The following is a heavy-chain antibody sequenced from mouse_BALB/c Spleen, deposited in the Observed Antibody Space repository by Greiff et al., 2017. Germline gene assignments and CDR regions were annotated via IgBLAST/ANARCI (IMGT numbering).Heavy chain of an antibody. V-gene: IGHV5-12-2*01. CDR2: ISNGGGST. Sequence: EVNVVESGGGLVQPGGSLKLSCAASGFTFSSYTMSWVRQTPEKRLEWVAYISNGGGSTYYPDTVKGRFTISRDNAKNTLYLQMSSLKSEDTAMYYCARHLTGLDYWGQGTTLTVSS. J-gene: IGHJ2*01. CDR1: GFTFSSYT. D-gene: IGHD4-1*01. CDR3: ARHLTGLDY.